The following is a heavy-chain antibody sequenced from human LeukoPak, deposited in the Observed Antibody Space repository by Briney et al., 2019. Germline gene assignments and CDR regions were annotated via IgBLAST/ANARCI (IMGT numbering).Heavy chain of an antibody. Sequence: ASVKVSCKASGYTFNSYGISWVRQAPGQGIEWMGWISTYNGNTNYAQKLQDRVTISTDTSTSTVYMELRSLRSDDTAVYYCAATGDDAFDIWGQGTMVAVSS. CDR3: AATGDDAFDI. J-gene: IGHJ3*02. CDR1: GYTFNSYG. CDR2: ISTYNGNT. V-gene: IGHV1-18*04. D-gene: IGHD4-17*01.